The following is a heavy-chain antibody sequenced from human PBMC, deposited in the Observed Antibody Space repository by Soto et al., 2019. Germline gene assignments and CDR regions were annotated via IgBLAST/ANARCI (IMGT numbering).Heavy chain of an antibody. D-gene: IGHD3-9*01. Sequence: KVSGPTLVKPTQTLTLTCTFSGFSLSTSGVGVGWIRQPPGKALEWVTLIYWDDDKRYSPSLKSRITITKDTSKSQVVLTMSNMDPVDTGTYYCARHIPSGYNDAFDIWGQGTMVTVSS. CDR1: GFSLSTSGVG. V-gene: IGHV2-5*02. CDR3: ARHIPSGYNDAFDI. J-gene: IGHJ3*02. CDR2: IYWDDDK.